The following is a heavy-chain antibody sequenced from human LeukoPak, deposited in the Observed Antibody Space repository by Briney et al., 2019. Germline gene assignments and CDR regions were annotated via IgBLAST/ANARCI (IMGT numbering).Heavy chain of an antibody. J-gene: IGHJ3*01. CDR2: IYPGDSDT. D-gene: IGHD4-17*01. CDR1: GYTFTNYW. CDR3: ARHDGF. Sequence: ASVKVSCKTSGYTFTNYWIGWVRQMPGKGLEWMGIIYPGDSDTKYSPSFQGQVTISADKSISTAYLQWSSLKASDTAMYYCARHDGFWGQGTMVTVSA. V-gene: IGHV5-51*01.